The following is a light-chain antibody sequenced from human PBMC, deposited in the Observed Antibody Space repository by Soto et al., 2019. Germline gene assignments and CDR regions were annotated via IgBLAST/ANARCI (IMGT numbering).Light chain of an antibody. V-gene: IGKV3-20*01. J-gene: IGKJ4*01. CDR2: GTS. Sequence: DIVLTQSPGTLALSPGERATLSCRASQSLSTSYLAWYQQKPGQAPRLLIYGTSSRATGIPDRFSGSGSGTDFTLTISRLEPEDFAVYYCQQYADSVPLSFGGGTRWIS. CDR1: QSLSTSY. CDR3: QQYADSVPLS.